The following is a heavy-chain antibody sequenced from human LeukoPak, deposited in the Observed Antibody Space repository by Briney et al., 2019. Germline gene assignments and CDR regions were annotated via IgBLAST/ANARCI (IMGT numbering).Heavy chain of an antibody. CDR1: GFTFSSYE. CDR3: ARNTLAIAAAAFFDF. D-gene: IGHD6-13*01. CDR2: ISSSGSRI. Sequence: GGSLRLSCAASGFTFSSYEMNRVRQAPGKGLEWVSYISSSGSRIYYTASVKGRFTISRDNAKNSLYLQMNSLRVEDTALYYCARNTLAIAAAAFFDFWGQGTLVTVSS. J-gene: IGHJ4*02. V-gene: IGHV3-48*03.